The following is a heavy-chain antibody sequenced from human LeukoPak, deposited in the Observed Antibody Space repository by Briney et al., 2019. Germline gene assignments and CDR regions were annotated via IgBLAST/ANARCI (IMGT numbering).Heavy chain of an antibody. CDR1: GYTFTSYG. CDR3: ASDPKYYYDSSGYSGAFDI. CDR2: ISAYNGNT. J-gene: IGHJ3*02. Sequence: ASVKVSCKASGYTFTSYGISWVRQAPGQGLEWMGWISAYNGNTNYAQKFQGRVTMTRDTSTSTVYMELSSLRSEDTAVYYCASDPKYYYDSSGYSGAFDIWGQGTMVTVSS. D-gene: IGHD3-22*01. V-gene: IGHV1-18*01.